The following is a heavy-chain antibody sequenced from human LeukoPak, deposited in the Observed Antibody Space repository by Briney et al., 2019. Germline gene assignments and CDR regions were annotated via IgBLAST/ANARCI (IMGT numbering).Heavy chain of an antibody. D-gene: IGHD2-15*01. Sequence: GGSLRLSCAASGFTFSSYGMHWVRQAPGKGLEWVAVISYDGSNKYYADSVKGRFTISRDNSKNTLYLQMNSLRAEDTAVYYCAKLVVAATPLDYWGQGTPVTVSS. CDR1: GFTFSSYG. J-gene: IGHJ4*02. CDR3: AKLVVAATPLDY. V-gene: IGHV3-30*18. CDR2: ISYDGSNK.